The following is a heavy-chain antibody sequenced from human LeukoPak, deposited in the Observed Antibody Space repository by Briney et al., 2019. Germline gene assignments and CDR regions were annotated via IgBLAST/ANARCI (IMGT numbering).Heavy chain of an antibody. D-gene: IGHD3-9*01. Sequence: ASVKVSCTASGYTFTIYGISWVRQAPGQGLEWMGWISAYNGNTNYAQKLQGRVTMTTDTSTSTAYMELRSLRSDDTAVYYCARDLVDAAYFDYWGQGTLVTVSS. V-gene: IGHV1-18*01. CDR2: ISAYNGNT. J-gene: IGHJ4*02. CDR3: ARDLVDAAYFDY. CDR1: GYTFTIYG.